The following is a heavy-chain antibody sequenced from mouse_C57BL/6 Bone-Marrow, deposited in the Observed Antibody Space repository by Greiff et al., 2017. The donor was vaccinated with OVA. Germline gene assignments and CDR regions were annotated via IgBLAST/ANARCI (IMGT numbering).Heavy chain of an antibody. CDR2: INPYNGDT. V-gene: IGHV1-20*01. Sequence: EVKLQESGPELVKPGDSVKISCTASGYSFTGYFMNWVMQSHGKSLEWIGRINPYNGDTFYNQKFKGKATLTVDKSSSTAHMELRSLTSEDSAVYYCARSYGYVLFADWGQGTLVTVSA. CDR1: GYSFTGYF. D-gene: IGHD2-2*01. CDR3: ARSYGYVLFAD. J-gene: IGHJ3*01.